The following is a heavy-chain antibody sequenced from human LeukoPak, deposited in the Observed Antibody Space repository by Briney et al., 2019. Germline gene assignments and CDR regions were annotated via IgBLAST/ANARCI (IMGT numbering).Heavy chain of an antibody. J-gene: IGHJ5*02. V-gene: IGHV1-2*02. D-gene: IGHD3-3*01. CDR3: ARADFIDAGPYLIGP. CDR1: GYSFTDYY. CDR2: INTKSGRT. Sequence: GASVRVSCKTSGYSFTDYYIHWVRQAPGQGLEWMGWINTKSGRTSSARKFQGRVTMTRDPSTTTVYMDMAWLTSDDTAIYFCARADFIDAGPYLIGPWGQGTLVTVSS.